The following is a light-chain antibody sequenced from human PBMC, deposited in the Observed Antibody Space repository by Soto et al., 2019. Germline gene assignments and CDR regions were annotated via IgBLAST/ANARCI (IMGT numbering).Light chain of an antibody. CDR3: QSYDNSLSVYV. V-gene: IGLV1-40*01. Sequence: HSVLTQPPSVCGAPGQRVTISCTGSSSNIGAHYDVHWYQQLPGTAPKLLIYGNSNRPSGVPDRFSGSKSGTSASLAITGLQAEDEADYYCQSYDNSLSVYVFGTGTRSPS. CDR2: GNS. J-gene: IGLJ1*01. CDR1: SSNIGAHYD.